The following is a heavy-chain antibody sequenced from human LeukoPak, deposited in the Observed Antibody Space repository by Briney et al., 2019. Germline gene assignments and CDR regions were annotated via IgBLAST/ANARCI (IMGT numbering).Heavy chain of an antibody. V-gene: IGHV4-34*01. Sequence: PSETLSLTCAVYGGSFSDYYWTWIRQPPGKGLEWIGEINHRGSTHYNPSLKSRVTISVVTSKKQFSLKLSSVTAADTAVYYCATYSTGFDIWGQGTVVTVSS. D-gene: IGHD6-19*01. J-gene: IGHJ3*02. CDR3: ATYSTGFDI. CDR2: INHRGST. CDR1: GGSFSDYY.